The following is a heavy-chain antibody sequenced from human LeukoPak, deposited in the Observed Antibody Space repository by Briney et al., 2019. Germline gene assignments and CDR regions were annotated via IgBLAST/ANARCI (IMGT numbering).Heavy chain of an antibody. CDR2: IYYSGST. CDR3: ARDSSRGGSYYSPPPFDY. J-gene: IGHJ4*02. Sequence: SETLSLTCTVSGGSISSSSYYWGWIRQPPGKGLEWIGSIYYSGSTYYNPSLKSRVTTSVDTSKNQFSLKLSSVTAADTAVYYCARDSSRGGSYYSPPPFDYWGQGTLVTVSS. V-gene: IGHV4-39*07. CDR1: GGSISSSSYY. D-gene: IGHD1-26*01.